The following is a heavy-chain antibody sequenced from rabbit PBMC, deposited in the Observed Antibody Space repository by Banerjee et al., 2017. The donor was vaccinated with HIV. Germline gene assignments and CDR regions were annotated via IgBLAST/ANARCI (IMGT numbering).Heavy chain of an antibody. V-gene: IGHV1S45*01. CDR3: ARNIYDYVAYSDDNDL. D-gene: IGHD6-1*01. J-gene: IGHJ4*01. CDR1: GFSFSSYYW. CDR2: IYGDDGHR. Sequence: EESGGDLVKPEGSLTLTCTASGFSFSSYYWICWVRQAPGKGLEWIACIYGDDGHRYYASWAKGRFTTSKTSSTTVTLQMTSLTAADTATYFCARNIYDYVAYSDDNDLWGPGTLVTVS.